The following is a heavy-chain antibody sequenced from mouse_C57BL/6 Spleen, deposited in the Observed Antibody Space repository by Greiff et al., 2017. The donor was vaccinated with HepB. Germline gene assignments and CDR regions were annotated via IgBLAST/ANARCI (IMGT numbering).Heavy chain of an antibody. CDR3: ARLGDDYDGFAY. J-gene: IGHJ3*01. V-gene: IGHV1-82*01. CDR1: GYAFSSSW. CDR2: IYPGDGDT. D-gene: IGHD2-4*01. Sequence: VKLQESGPELVKPGASVKISCKASGYAFSSSWMNWVKQRPGKGLEWIGRIYPGDGDTNYNGKFKGKATLTADKSSSTAYMQLSSLTSEDSAVYFCARLGDDYDGFAYWGQGTLVTVSA.